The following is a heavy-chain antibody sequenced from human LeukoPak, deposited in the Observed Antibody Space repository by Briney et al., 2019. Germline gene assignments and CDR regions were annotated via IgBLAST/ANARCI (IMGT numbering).Heavy chain of an antibody. Sequence: PSETLSLTCTVSGVSINNYFWSWIRQPPGKGLEWIGYIYYTGRTGDNPSLMSRVTLSFVTSKNQFSLTLSSVTAADTALYYCAGRYYDYIAGMYYFDSWGQGTLVTVSS. CDR2: IYYTGRT. CDR3: AGRYYDYIAGMYYFDS. J-gene: IGHJ4*02. D-gene: IGHD3-16*01. CDR1: GVSINNYF. V-gene: IGHV4-59*01.